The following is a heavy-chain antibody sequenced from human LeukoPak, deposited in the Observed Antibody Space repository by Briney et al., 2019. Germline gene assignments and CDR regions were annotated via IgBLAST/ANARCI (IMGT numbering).Heavy chain of an antibody. CDR1: GFTFSSYG. J-gene: IGHJ4*02. CDR2: ISYDGSNK. Sequence: GASLRLSCAASGFTFSSYGMHWVRQAPGKGLEWVAVISYDGSNKYYADSVKGRFTISRDNSKNTLYLQMNSLRAEDTAVYYCAKDRTAAGFFDYWGQGTLVTVSS. V-gene: IGHV3-30*18. CDR3: AKDRTAAGFFDY. D-gene: IGHD6-13*01.